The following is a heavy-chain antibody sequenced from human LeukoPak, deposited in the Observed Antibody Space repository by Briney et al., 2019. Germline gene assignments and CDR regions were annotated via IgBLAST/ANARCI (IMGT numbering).Heavy chain of an antibody. CDR3: ARGPGGGIFDY. J-gene: IGHJ4*02. V-gene: IGHV3-48*04. Sequence: GGSLRLSCAASGFTFSSYSMIWVRQAPGKGLEWVSYISSSSSTIYYADSVKGRFTISRDNAKNTLYLQINSLRAEDTAVYYCARGPGGGIFDYWGQGTLVTVSS. CDR1: GFTFSSYS. CDR2: ISSSSSTI. D-gene: IGHD3-16*01.